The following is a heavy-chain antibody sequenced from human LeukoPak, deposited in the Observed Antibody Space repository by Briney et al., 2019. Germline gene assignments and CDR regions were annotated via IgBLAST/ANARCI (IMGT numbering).Heavy chain of an antibody. D-gene: IGHD1-26*01. J-gene: IGHJ4*02. CDR1: GFTFSSYA. CDR2: ISGGGGST. Sequence: GGSLRLSCAASGFTFSSYAMSWVRQAPGKGLEWVSTISGGGGSTYNADSVKGRFTASRDNFKNTLYLQMNSLRAEDTAVYYCAKDEYSGSYYEDYWGQGTLVTVSS. V-gene: IGHV3-23*01. CDR3: AKDEYSGSYYEDY.